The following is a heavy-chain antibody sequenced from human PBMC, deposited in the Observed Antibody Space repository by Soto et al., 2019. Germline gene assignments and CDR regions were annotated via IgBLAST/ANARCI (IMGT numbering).Heavy chain of an antibody. CDR3: ARPLLGGSYYYYGMDV. D-gene: IGHD1-26*01. J-gene: IGHJ6*02. Sequence: GGSLRLSCAASGFTVSSNYMSWVRQAPGKGLEWVSVIYSGGSTYYADSVKGRFTISRDNSKNTLYLQMNSLRAEDTAVYYCARPLLGGSYYYYGMDVWGQGTTVTVSS. CDR1: GFTVSSNY. CDR2: IYSGGST. V-gene: IGHV3-53*01.